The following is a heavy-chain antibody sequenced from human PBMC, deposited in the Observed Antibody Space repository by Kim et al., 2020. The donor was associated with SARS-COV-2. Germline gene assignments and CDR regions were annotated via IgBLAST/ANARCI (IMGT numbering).Heavy chain of an antibody. J-gene: IGHJ4*02. CDR1: GGSITSDGYF. CDR2: IYYTGST. D-gene: IGHD3-10*01. CDR3: ASVSGSGSSTRLDY. Sequence: SETLSLTCTVSGGSITSDGYFWSWIRQRPGKGLEWIGYIYYTGSTYYNPSLRIRVTILVDTSKTQFSLTLSSLTAADTAVVYCASVSGSGSSTRLDYWGQGTLVTVSS. V-gene: IGHV4-31*03.